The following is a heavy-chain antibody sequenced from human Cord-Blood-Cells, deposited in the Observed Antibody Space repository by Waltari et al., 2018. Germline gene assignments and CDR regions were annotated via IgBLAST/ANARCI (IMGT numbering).Heavy chain of an antibody. J-gene: IGHJ4*02. Sequence: QVQLVQSGAEVKKPGASVKVSCKAPGYTFTSYDINWVRRATGQGLEWRGWMKPNSGNTGYAQKFQGRVTITRNTSISTAYMELSSLRSEDTAVYYCARGDFWSGYYFDYWGQGTLVTVSS. CDR1: GYTFTSYD. CDR2: MKPNSGNT. V-gene: IGHV1-8*01. CDR3: ARGDFWSGYYFDY. D-gene: IGHD3-3*01.